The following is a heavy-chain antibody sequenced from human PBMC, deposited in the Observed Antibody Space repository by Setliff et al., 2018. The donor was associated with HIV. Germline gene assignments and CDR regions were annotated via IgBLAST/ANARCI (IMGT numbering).Heavy chain of an antibody. V-gene: IGHV4-34*01. J-gene: IGHJ4*02. CDR1: GGSFSDYY. Sequence: PSETLSLTCAVYGGSFSDYYWTWIRQSPGKGLEWIGEINHRGSTNYNPSLKSRVTVSVDTSKNQFSLKLGSVTAADTAVYYCARESPSSSWFYFDFWGQGTLGTSPQ. D-gene: IGHD6-13*01. CDR3: ARESPSSSWFYFDF. CDR2: INHRGST.